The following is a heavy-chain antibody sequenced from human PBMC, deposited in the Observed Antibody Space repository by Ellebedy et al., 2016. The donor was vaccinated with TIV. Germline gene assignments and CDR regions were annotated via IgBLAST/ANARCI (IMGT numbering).Heavy chain of an antibody. CDR1: GFTFSIYW. J-gene: IGHJ4*02. CDR2: IKQDGSEK. CDR3: AKERAGDYDFWKIQGGLDY. Sequence: PGGSLRLSCAASGFTFSIYWMSWVRQAPGKGLECVANIKQDGSEKSYVDSVKGRFTISRDNAKNSLYLQMNSLRAEGTALYYCAKERAGDYDFWKIQGGLDYWGQGTLVTVSS. V-gene: IGHV3-7*03. D-gene: IGHD3-3*01.